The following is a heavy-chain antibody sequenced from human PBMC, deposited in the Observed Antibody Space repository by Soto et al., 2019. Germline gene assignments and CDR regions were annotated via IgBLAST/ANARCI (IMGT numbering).Heavy chain of an antibody. J-gene: IGHJ4*02. Sequence: EVQLVESGGGLVQPGGSLRLSCAASGFTVSSNYMTWVRQAPGKGLEWVSNIYSGGTTSYADSVKGRFTISRDSSKNTLFLQMNSLRDEDAAVYYCARGASGNYRGGQGTLVTVSS. CDR2: IYSGGTT. CDR3: ARGASGNYR. V-gene: IGHV3-66*01. D-gene: IGHD3-10*01. CDR1: GFTVSSNY.